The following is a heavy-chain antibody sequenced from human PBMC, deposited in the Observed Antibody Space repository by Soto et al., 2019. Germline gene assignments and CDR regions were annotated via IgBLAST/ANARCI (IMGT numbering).Heavy chain of an antibody. J-gene: IGHJ4*02. D-gene: IGHD6-19*01. V-gene: IGHV3-7*01. CDR3: ARRGRRLPAVAGSNY. CDR2: IKQDGSEK. CDR1: GFTFSSYW. Sequence: EVQLVESGGGWVQPGGSLRLSCAASGFTFSSYWMSWVRQAPGKGLEWVANIKQDGSEKYYVDSVKGRFTISRDNAKNSLYLQMNSLRAEDTAVYYCARRGRRLPAVAGSNYWGQGTLVTVSS.